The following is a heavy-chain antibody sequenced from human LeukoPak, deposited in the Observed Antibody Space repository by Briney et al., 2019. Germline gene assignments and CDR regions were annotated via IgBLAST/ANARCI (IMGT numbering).Heavy chain of an antibody. CDR2: INPNSGGT. CDR3: ARDYDILTGYSGY. J-gene: IGHJ4*02. D-gene: IGHD3-9*01. CDR1: GYTFTGYY. Sequence: ASVKVSCKASGYTFTGYYMHWVRQAPGQGLEWMGWINPNSGGTNYAQKFQGRVTMTRDTSISTAYMELSRLRSDDTAVYYCARDYDILTGYSGYWGQGTLVTVSS. V-gene: IGHV1-2*02.